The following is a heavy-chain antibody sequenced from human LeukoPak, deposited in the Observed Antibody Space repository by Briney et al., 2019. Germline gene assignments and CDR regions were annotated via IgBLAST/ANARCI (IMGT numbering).Heavy chain of an antibody. CDR1: GFTFSSYS. V-gene: IGHV3-21*01. Sequence: GGSLRLSCAASGFTFSSYSMNWVRQALGKGLEWVSSISSSSSYIYYADSVKGRFTISRDNAKNSLYLQMNSLRAEDTAVYYCARLGNTMVRGVIDYDYWGQGTLVTVSS. D-gene: IGHD3-10*01. J-gene: IGHJ4*02. CDR2: ISSSSSYI. CDR3: ARLGNTMVRGVIDYDY.